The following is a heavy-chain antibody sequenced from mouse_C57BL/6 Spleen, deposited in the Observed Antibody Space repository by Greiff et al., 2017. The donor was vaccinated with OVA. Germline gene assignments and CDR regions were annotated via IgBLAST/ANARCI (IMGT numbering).Heavy chain of an antibody. Sequence: DVQLQESGAELVRPGASVKLSCTASGFNIKDDYMHWVKQRPEQGLEWIGWIDPENGDTEYASKFQGKATITADTSSNTAYLQLSSLTSEDTAVYYCTPYERYFDVWGTGTTVTVSS. CDR1: GFNIKDDY. V-gene: IGHV14-4*01. CDR3: TPYERYFDV. CDR2: IDPENGDT. D-gene: IGHD2-12*01. J-gene: IGHJ1*03.